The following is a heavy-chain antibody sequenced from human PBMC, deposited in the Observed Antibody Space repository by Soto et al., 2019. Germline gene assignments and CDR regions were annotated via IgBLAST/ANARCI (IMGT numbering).Heavy chain of an antibody. Sequence: QVQLVQSGAEVKKPGASVKVSCKASGYTFTSYDINWVRQATGQGLEWMGWMNPNSGNTGYARKFQGRVTMTRNTSISTAYMELSSLRSEDTAVYYCTRERTGTTSMDVWGQGTTVTVSS. CDR3: TRERTGTTSMDV. D-gene: IGHD1-1*01. CDR1: GYTFTSYD. J-gene: IGHJ6*02. CDR2: MNPNSGNT. V-gene: IGHV1-8*01.